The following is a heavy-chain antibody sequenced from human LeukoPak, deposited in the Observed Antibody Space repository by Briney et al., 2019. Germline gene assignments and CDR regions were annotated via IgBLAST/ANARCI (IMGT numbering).Heavy chain of an antibody. J-gene: IGHJ5*02. CDR3: ATDGAGFDT. V-gene: IGHV3-11*01. Sequence: PGGSLRLPCAASGFTFNDYYMSWIRQAPGKGLEWLSYINIGGTNTHYADSVKGRFTISRDNATKSLYLEMNNLRAEDTAVYYCATDGAGFDTWGQGVLVTVSS. CDR2: INIGGTNT. CDR1: GFTFNDYY.